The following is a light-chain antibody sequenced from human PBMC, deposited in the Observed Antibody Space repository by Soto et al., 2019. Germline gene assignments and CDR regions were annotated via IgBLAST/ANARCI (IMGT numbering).Light chain of an antibody. CDR1: SSDVAAYNS. CDR2: DVI. V-gene: IGLV2-14*01. CDR3: SSYTTSGNYV. J-gene: IGLJ1*01. Sequence: QSVLTQPASVSGSPGQSITISCTGTSSDVAAYNSVSWYQQYPGKAPKLMIYDVIYRPSGVSNRFSVSKSANTASLTISGLQAEDEADYYCSSYTTSGNYVFGTGTKRTVL.